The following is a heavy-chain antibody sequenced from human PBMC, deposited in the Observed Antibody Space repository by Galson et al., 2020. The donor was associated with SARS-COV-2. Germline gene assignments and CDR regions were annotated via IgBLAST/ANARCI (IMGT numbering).Heavy chain of an antibody. Sequence: SETLSLTCAVYGGSFSDYYWTWIRQPPGKGLEWIGEVHHSGTTNYNSYLKSRVTITVDTPKNQFSLKLSSVTAADTAVYYCARGRHSSSWYGALRWFDPWGRGTLVTVSS. CDR2: VHHSGTT. CDR3: ARGRHSSSWYGALRWFDP. V-gene: IGHV4-34*01. CDR1: GGSFSDYY. J-gene: IGHJ5*02. D-gene: IGHD6-13*01.